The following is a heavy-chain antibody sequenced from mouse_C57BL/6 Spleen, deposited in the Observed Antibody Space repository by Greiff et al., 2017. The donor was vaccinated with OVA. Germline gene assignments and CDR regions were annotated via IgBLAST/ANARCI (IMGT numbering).Heavy chain of an antibody. J-gene: IGHJ1*03. CDR3: ARDLRYYGSGDWYFDV. CDR1: GFTFSSYA. CDR2: ISDGGSYT. V-gene: IGHV5-4*01. D-gene: IGHD1-1*01. Sequence: EVHLVESGGGLVKPGGSLKLSCAASGFTFSSYAMSWVRQTPEKRLEWVATISDGGSYTYYPDNVKGRFTISRDNAKNNLYLQMSHLKSEDTAMYYCARDLRYYGSGDWYFDVWGTGTTVTVSS.